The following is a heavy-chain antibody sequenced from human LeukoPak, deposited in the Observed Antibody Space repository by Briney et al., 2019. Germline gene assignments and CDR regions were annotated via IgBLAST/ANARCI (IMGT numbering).Heavy chain of an antibody. CDR1: GFTFSSYA. V-gene: IGHV3-30-3*01. Sequence: GGSLRLSCAASGFTFSSYAMHWVRQAPGKGLEWVAVISYDGSNKYYADSVKGRFTISRDNSKNTLYLQMNSLRAEDTAVYYCARDGKTTVVRMGYYYMDVWGKGTTVTVSS. CDR2: ISYDGSNK. J-gene: IGHJ6*03. CDR3: ARDGKTTVVRMGYYYMDV. D-gene: IGHD4-23*01.